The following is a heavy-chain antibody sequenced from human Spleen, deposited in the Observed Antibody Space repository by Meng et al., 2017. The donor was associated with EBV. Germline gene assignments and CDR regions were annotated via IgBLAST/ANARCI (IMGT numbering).Heavy chain of an antibody. CDR1: GFTFSRYW. CDR3: SRDLAGSDDS. CDR2: INEHGSIT. Sequence: EPLVAAGGGVVPPGRSLRLSCAASGFTFSRYWMHWVRQVPGEGLVWVSRINEHGSITNYADSVKGRFTISRDNARNTLYLQMNSLRAEDIGLYFCSRDLAGSDDSWGQGTLVTVSS. J-gene: IGHJ5*01. D-gene: IGHD1-14*01. V-gene: IGHV3-74*01.